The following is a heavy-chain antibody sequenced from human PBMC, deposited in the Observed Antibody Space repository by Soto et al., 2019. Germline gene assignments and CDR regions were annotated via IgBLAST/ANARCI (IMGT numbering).Heavy chain of an antibody. CDR1: GGTFSSDA. V-gene: IGHV1-69*01. D-gene: IGHD2-2*02. CDR3: ARTVVVPAAIANYYYGMDV. CDR2: IIPIFGTA. Sequence: QVPLVQSGAEVKKPGASVKVSCKASGGTFSSDASSWVRQAPGHRLEWIGGIIPIFGTANYAQKFQGRVTITADESTSTAYMELSSLRSEDTAVYYCARTVVVPAAIANYYYGMDVWGQGTTVTVSS. J-gene: IGHJ6*02.